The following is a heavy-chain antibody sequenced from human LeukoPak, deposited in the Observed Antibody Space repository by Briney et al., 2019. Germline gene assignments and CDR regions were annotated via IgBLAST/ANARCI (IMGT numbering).Heavy chain of an antibody. CDR2: IYQSGST. Sequence: SETLSLTCAVSGGSISSGGYSWRWIRQPPGKGLEWIGYIYQSGSTYYNPSLKSRVTISLDRSKNQLSLKLSSVTAADTAVYYCARGGSYRDDAFDIWGQGTMVTVSS. CDR3: ARGGSYRDDAFDI. V-gene: IGHV4-30-2*01. D-gene: IGHD1-26*01. J-gene: IGHJ3*02. CDR1: GGSISSGGYS.